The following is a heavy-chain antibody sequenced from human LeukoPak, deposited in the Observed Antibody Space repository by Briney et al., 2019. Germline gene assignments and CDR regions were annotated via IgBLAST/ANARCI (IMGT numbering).Heavy chain of an antibody. CDR2: ISSNGGNT. J-gene: IGHJ4*02. Sequence: GGSLRLSCAASGFTFSSYAMHWVRQAPGKGLEYVSGISSNGGNTYYANSVKGRFTISRDNSKNTLYLQMGSLRAEDMAVYYCAGDWFGYFDYWGQGTLVTVSS. D-gene: IGHD3-10*01. V-gene: IGHV3-64*01. CDR1: GFTFSSYA. CDR3: AGDWFGYFDY.